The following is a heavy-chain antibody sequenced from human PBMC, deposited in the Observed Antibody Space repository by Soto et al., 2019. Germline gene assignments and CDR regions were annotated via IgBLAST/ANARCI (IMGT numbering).Heavy chain of an antibody. D-gene: IGHD5-12*01. V-gene: IGHV3-23*01. J-gene: IGHJ3*02. Sequence: HPGGSLRLSCAASGFTFSSYAMSWVRQAPGKGLEWVSAISGSGGSTYYADSVKGRFTISRDNSKNTLYLQMNSLRAEDTAVYYCAKMARFEMATITGAFDIWGQGTMVTVSS. CDR3: AKMARFEMATITGAFDI. CDR1: GFTFSSYA. CDR2: ISGSGGST.